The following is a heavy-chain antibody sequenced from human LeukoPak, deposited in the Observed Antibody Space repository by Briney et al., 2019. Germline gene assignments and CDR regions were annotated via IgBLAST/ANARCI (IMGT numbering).Heavy chain of an antibody. CDR1: GFPFSSYD. V-gene: IGHV3-33*01. Sequence: GTSLGLSCAASGFPFSSYDMHWVRQAPGKGLEWVARLVYDARSDYANSVKGRFSISRDDSKNTLFLDMSNLRVEDTALYYCARDLSAAFDFWGQGVLVTVSS. J-gene: IGHJ4*02. D-gene: IGHD6-19*01. CDR3: ARDLSAAFDF. CDR2: LVYDARS.